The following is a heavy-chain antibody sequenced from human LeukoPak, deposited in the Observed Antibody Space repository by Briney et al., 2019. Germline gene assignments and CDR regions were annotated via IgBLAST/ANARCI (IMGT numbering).Heavy chain of an antibody. V-gene: IGHV1-2*02. CDR3: ARPEGGYYTDFHS. CDR1: GSTFTGYY. D-gene: IGHD3-3*01. J-gene: IGHJ4*02. Sequence: GASVKVSCKASGSTFTGYYMHWVRQAPGQGLEWMGWINPKHGGTHYAQKFQDRVSMTRDTSISTAYMELSRLRSDDTAVYYCARPEGGYYTDFHSWGQGTLVTVSS. CDR2: INPKHGGT.